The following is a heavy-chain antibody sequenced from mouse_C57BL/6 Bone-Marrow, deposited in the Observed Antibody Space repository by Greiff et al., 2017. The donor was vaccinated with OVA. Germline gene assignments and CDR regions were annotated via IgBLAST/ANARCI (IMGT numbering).Heavy chain of an antibody. CDR1: GYSITSGYA. CDR3: AREYYGSRWYFDV. CDR2: ISYSGST. V-gene: IGHV3-1*01. D-gene: IGHD1-1*01. J-gene: IGHJ1*03. Sequence: EVKVEESGPGMVKPSQSLSLTCTVTGYSITSGYAWHWIRHFPGNKLEWMGYISYSGSTNYNPSLKSRISITHDTSKNHFFLKLNSVTTEDTATYYCAREYYGSRWYFDVWGTGTTVTVSS.